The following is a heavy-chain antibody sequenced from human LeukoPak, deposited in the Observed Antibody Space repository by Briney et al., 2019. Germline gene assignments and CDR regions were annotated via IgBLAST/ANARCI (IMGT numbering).Heavy chain of an antibody. CDR1: GYTFTGYY. CDR3: ARAGGTPSADILTGSFDY. J-gene: IGHJ4*02. V-gene: IGHV1-2*02. CDR2: INPNSGGT. Sequence: GASVKVSRKASGYTFTGYYMHWVRQAPGQGLEWMGWINPNSGGTNYAQKFQGRVTMTRDTSISTAYMELSRLRSDDTAVYYCARAGGTPSADILTGSFDYWGQGTLVTVSS. D-gene: IGHD3-9*01.